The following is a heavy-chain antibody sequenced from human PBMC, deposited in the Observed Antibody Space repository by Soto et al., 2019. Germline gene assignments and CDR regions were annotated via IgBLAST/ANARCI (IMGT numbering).Heavy chain of an antibody. Sequence: EVHLLEAGGNLIQPGGSLRLSCAASGYTFSSYAMSWVRQAPRQGLEWLSAISGPGATIYYADSVKGRFTISRDNSKNTLYLQMNSLTAEDTAVYYCAKMLTMVRGVTGLRDFDFWGQGTLVTVSS. D-gene: IGHD3-10*01. CDR3: AKMLTMVRGVTGLRDFDF. CDR1: GYTFSSYA. J-gene: IGHJ4*02. V-gene: IGHV3-23*01. CDR2: ISGPGATI.